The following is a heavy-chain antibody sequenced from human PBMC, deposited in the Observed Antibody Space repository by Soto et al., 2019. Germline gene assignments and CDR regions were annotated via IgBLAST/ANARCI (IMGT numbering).Heavy chain of an antibody. J-gene: IGHJ4*02. D-gene: IGHD1-26*01. V-gene: IGHV3-11*06. CDR3: ARVDGSYGGVVDY. Sequence: SVKGRFTISGDNAKNSLFLQMNSLRAEDTAVYYCARVDGSYGGVVDYWGQGTLVTVSS.